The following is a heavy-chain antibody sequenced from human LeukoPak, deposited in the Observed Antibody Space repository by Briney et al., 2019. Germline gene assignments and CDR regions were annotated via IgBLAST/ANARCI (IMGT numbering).Heavy chain of an antibody. CDR1: GGSFSGYC. CDR2: INHSGST. J-gene: IGHJ6*02. CDR3: ARGPPAKPGTGYYYGMDV. Sequence: SETLSLTCAVYGGSFSGYCWSWIRQPPGKGPEWIGEINHSGSTNYNPSLKSRVTISVDMSKNQFSLKLNSVTAADTAVYYCARGPPAKPGTGYYYGMDVWGQGTTVTVSS. D-gene: IGHD2-2*01. V-gene: IGHV4-34*01.